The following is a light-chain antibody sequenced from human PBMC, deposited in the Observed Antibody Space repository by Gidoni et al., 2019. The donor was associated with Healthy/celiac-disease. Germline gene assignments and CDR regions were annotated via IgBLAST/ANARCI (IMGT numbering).Light chain of an antibody. CDR1: QGIRND. J-gene: IGKJ2*03. CDR2: AAS. Sequence: AIQMTQSPSSLSASVGDRVTSTCRASQGIRNDLGWYQQKPGKAPKLLIYAASSLHSGVPSRFSGSGSGTDFTLTISSLQPEDFATYYCLQDYNYPYSFGQGTKLEIK. CDR3: LQDYNYPYS. V-gene: IGKV1-6*01.